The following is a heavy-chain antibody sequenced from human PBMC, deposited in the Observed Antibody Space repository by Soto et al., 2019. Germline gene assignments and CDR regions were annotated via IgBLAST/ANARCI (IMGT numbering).Heavy chain of an antibody. CDR2: IIPIFGTA. Sequence: PVKVSCKTSGGTFSSYAISWVRQAPGQGLEWMGGIIPIFGTANYAQKFQGRVTITADESTSTAYMELSSLRSEDTAVYYCEREYGSGSYYFYYYYGMDVWGQGT. V-gene: IGHV1-69*13. CDR1: GGTFSSYA. CDR3: EREYGSGSYYFYYYYGMDV. D-gene: IGHD3-10*01. J-gene: IGHJ6*02.